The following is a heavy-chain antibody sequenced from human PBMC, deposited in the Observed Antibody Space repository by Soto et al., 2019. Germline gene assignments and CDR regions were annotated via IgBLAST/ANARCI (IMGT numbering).Heavy chain of an antibody. Sequence: GASAKVSCKTSGYTFTSFGISWVRQAPGQGLEWMGWITTDKGKTNYAQKFQGRVTMTTDTSTSTAYMELRSLRSDDTAVYYCATRSPAFDVWGQGTTVTVSS. CDR3: ATRSPAFDV. V-gene: IGHV1-18*01. CDR2: ITTDKGKT. CDR1: GYTFTSFG. D-gene: IGHD3-3*02. J-gene: IGHJ6*02.